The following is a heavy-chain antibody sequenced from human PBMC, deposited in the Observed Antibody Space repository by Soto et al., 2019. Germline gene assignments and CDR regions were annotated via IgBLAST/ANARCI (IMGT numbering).Heavy chain of an antibody. CDR2: AIPILGTA. CDR3: ARLGHPGH. CDR1: GGSLRNSV. V-gene: IGHV1-69*01. Sequence: QVQLVQSGAEVKKPGSSVKVSCTASGGSLRNSVISWVRQAPAQRLEWRGGAIPILGTANYAQKFQGRVTMTADEATSTAYMDLSSLSPDDTAVYYCARLGHPGHWGPGTLVIVSS. J-gene: IGHJ4*02.